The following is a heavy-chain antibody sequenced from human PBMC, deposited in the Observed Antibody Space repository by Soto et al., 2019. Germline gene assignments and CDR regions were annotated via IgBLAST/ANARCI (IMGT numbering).Heavy chain of an antibody. CDR1: GGTFSSYA. Sequence: SVKVSCKASGGTFSSYAISWVRQAPGQGLEWMGGIIPIFGTANYAQKFQGRVTITADESTSTAYMELSSLRSEDTAVYYCARGGYSYGLPLDYFDYWGQGPLVTISS. CDR3: ARGGYSYGLPLDYFDY. J-gene: IGHJ4*02. D-gene: IGHD5-18*01. V-gene: IGHV1-69*13. CDR2: IIPIFGTA.